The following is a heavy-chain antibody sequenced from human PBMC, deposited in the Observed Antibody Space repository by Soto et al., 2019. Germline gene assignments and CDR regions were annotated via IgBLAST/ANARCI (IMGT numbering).Heavy chain of an antibody. V-gene: IGHV4-59*01. Sequence: QVQLQESGPGLVKPSETLSLTCTVSGGSISSYYWSWIRQPPGKGLEWIGYIYYSGSTNYNPSLKSRVTISVDTSKNQFSLKLSSVTAADTAVYYCARGSGYSYGPPTLYFDLWGRGTLVTVSS. D-gene: IGHD5-18*01. CDR1: GGSISSYY. CDR3: ARGSGYSYGPPTLYFDL. J-gene: IGHJ2*01. CDR2: IYYSGST.